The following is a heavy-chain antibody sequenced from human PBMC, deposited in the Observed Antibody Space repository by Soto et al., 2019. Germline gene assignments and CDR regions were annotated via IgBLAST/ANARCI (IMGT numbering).Heavy chain of an antibody. D-gene: IGHD2-2*01. Sequence: GASVKVSCKASGYTFTSYGISWVRQAPGQGLEWMGWISAYNGNTNYAQKLQGRVTMTTDTSTSTAYMELRSLRSDDTAVYYCARVVGLLFDAGWFDPWGQGTLVNVSS. J-gene: IGHJ5*02. CDR2: ISAYNGNT. V-gene: IGHV1-18*01. CDR1: GYTFTSYG. CDR3: ARVVGLLFDAGWFDP.